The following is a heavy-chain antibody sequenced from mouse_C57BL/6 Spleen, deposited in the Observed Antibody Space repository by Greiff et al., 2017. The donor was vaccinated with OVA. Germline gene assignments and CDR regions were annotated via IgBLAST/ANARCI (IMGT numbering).Heavy chain of an antibody. V-gene: IGHV1-64*01. CDR2: IHPNSGST. D-gene: IGHD2-4*01. CDR3: ARENYDYDGYFDY. Sequence: VQLQQPGAELVKPGASVKLSCKASGYTFTSYWMHWVKQRPGQGLEWIGMIHPNSGSTNYNEKFKSKATLTVDKSSSTAYMQLSSLPSADSAVDYCARENYDYDGYFDYWGKGTTLTVSS. J-gene: IGHJ2*01. CDR1: GYTFTSYW.